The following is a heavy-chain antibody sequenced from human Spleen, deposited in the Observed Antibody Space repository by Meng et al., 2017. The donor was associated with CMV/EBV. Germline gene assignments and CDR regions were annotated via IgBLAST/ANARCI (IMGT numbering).Heavy chain of an antibody. CDR2: IYYSGST. CDR1: GGSISSGGYY. V-gene: IGHV4-31*02. D-gene: IGHD3-3*01. Sequence: VSGGSISSGGYYWSWIRQHPGKGLEWIGYIYYSGSTYYNPSLKSRVTISVDTSKNQFSLKLSSVTAADTAVYYCARALLGSITIFEGWGQGTLVTVSS. CDR3: ARALLGSITIFEG. J-gene: IGHJ4*02.